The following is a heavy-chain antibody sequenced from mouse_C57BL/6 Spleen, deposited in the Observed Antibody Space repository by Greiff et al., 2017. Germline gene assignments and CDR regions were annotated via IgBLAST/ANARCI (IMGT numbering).Heavy chain of an antibody. D-gene: IGHD2-14*01. V-gene: IGHV1-62-2*01. J-gene: IGHJ2*01. CDR3: RSRDVMYESDY. CDR2: FYPGSGGI. CDR1: GYTFTEYT. Sequence: QVQLQQSGAELVKPGASVKLSCKASGYTFTEYTIHWVKQSSGQGLAWIGWFYPGSGGIKYNEKFKDKATLTADKSSSTVYMVISRLTSEAAVVYFCRSRDVMYESDYWGQGTTLTVAS.